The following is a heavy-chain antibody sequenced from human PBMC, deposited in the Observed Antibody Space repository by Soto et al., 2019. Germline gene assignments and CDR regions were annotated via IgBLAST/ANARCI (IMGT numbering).Heavy chain of an antibody. CDR1: GFTFSSYA. V-gene: IGHV3-30*04. CDR3: ASDPKTGGGDY. J-gene: IGHJ4*02. CDR2: ISYDGSNK. Sequence: GGSLRLSCAASGFTFSSYAMHWVRQAPGKGLEWVAVISYDGSNKYYADSVKGRFTISRDNSKNTLYLQMNSLRAEDTAVYYCASDPKTGGGDYWGQGTLVTVSS. D-gene: IGHD7-27*01.